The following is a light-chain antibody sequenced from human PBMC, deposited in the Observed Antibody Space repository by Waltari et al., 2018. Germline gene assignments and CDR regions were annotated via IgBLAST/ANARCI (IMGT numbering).Light chain of an antibody. CDR2: AAS. V-gene: IGKV1-39*01. CDR1: QSISSY. Sequence: DIQMTQSPSSLSASVGDRVTITCRASQSISSYLNWYQQKPGKAPKLLIYAASSLQSGVPSRFSGSGSGTDFTLTISRLEPEDFAVYYCQQYGSSPPVTFGGGTKVEIK. CDR3: QQYGSSPPVT. J-gene: IGKJ4*01.